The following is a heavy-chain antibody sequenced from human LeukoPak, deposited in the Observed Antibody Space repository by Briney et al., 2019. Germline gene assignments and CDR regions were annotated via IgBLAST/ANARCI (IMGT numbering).Heavy chain of an antibody. CDR1: GGSISSYY. Sequence: SETLSLTCTVSGGSISSYYWSWIRQPPGKGLEWIGYIYYSGSTNYNPSLKSRVTISVDTSKNQFSLKLSSVTATDTAVYYCATGIAAAGSDYWGQGTLVTVSS. D-gene: IGHD6-13*01. CDR2: IYYSGST. CDR3: ATGIAAAGSDY. J-gene: IGHJ4*02. V-gene: IGHV4-59*01.